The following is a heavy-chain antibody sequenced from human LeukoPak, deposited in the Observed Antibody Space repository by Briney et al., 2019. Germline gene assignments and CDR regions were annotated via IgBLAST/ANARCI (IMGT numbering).Heavy chain of an antibody. Sequence: SETLSRTCTVSGGSISSSGYYWGWIRRPPGKGLEWIGSIDYSGSTYYNPSLKSRVTISVDTSKNQFSLKLSSVTAADTDVAYGARNGGGGYQLLLGWFDPWGQGTLVTVSS. CDR2: IDYSGST. CDR1: GGSISSSGYY. CDR3: ARNGGGGYQLLLGWFDP. V-gene: IGHV4-39*01. D-gene: IGHD2-2*01. J-gene: IGHJ5*02.